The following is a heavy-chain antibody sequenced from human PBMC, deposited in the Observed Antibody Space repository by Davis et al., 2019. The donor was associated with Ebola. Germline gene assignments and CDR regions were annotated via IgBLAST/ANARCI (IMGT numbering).Heavy chain of an antibody. Sequence: GESLKISCAASGFTFSSYGMYWVRQAPGKGLEWVAFIRNDGINKYYADSVKGRFTISRDNSNNTLDLQLSSLRAEDAAVYYCGKDLGYDGVDVWGQGTTVTVS. V-gene: IGHV3-30*02. J-gene: IGHJ6*02. CDR1: GFTFSSYG. CDR3: GKDLGYDGVDV. CDR2: IRNDGINK.